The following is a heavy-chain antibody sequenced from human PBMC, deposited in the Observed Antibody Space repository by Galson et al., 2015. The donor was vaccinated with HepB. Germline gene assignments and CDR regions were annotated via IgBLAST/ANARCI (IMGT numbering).Heavy chain of an antibody. J-gene: IGHJ6*03. Sequence: SVKVSCKASGYTFTSYGIGWVRQAPGQGLEWMGGIIPIFGTANYAQKFQGRVTITADESTSTAYMELSSLRSEDTAVYYCARVGVRNYYYYYMDVWGKGTTVTVSS. CDR1: GYTFTSYG. V-gene: IGHV1-69*13. CDR3: ARVGVRNYYYYYMDV. CDR2: IIPIFGTA. D-gene: IGHD3-10*01.